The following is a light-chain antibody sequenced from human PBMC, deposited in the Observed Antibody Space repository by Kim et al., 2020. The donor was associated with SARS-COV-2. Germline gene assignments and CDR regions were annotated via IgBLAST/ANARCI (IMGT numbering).Light chain of an antibody. CDR3: QQYDDLPFT. Sequence: DIQLTQSPSSLSASVGDRVSITCHASHDISNYLNWYQHKPEKAPKLLISGASNLEAGVPSRFGGSGSGRDFTFTISSLQPDDIATYYCQQYDDLPFTFGPGTKVDIK. CDR2: GAS. CDR1: HDISNY. V-gene: IGKV1-33*01. J-gene: IGKJ3*01.